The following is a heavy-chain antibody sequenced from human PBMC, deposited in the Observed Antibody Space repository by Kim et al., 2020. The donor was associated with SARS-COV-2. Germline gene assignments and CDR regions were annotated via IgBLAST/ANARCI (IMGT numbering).Heavy chain of an antibody. CDR3: ARDGKFLEWLSPWYYYYYMDV. CDR1: GFTFSSYS. V-gene: IGHV3-21*01. J-gene: IGHJ6*03. CDR2: ISSSSSYI. D-gene: IGHD3-3*01. Sequence: GGSLRLSCAASGFTFSSYSMNWVRQAPGKGLEWVSSISSSSSYIYYSDSVTGRFTISSDNAKNSLYLQMNILRAVDTAVYYCARDGKFLEWLSPWYYYYYMDVWGKGTTVTVSS.